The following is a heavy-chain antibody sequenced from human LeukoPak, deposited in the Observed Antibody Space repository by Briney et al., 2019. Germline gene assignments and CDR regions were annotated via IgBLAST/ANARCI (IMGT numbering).Heavy chain of an antibody. Sequence: KSGGSLRLSYAASGFTFSDYYMSWIRQAPGKGLEWVSYISSSGSTIYYADSVKGRFTISRDNAKNSLYLQMNSLRAEDTAVYYCARAGYTEPEGLDYRGQGTLVTVSS. J-gene: IGHJ4*02. CDR1: GFTFSDYY. CDR2: ISSSGSTI. CDR3: ARAGYTEPEGLDY. D-gene: IGHD1-14*01. V-gene: IGHV3-11*01.